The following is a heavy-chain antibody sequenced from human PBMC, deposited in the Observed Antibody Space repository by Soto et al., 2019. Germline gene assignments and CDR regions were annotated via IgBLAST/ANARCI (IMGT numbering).Heavy chain of an antibody. D-gene: IGHD2-2*01. CDR1: GKTFTTFV. Sequence: QGQLVQSGVEVKKPGASVKAPCSASGKTFTTFVVTWVRQAPGQGLEWMGWISPYTDDPSYAQKFQGRVTMTIDTSTSTAYLDLRSLTSDDTAVYYCARVIPGAEAWFHPWGQGTLVTVSS. CDR2: ISPYTDDP. J-gene: IGHJ5*02. V-gene: IGHV1-18*01. CDR3: ARVIPGAEAWFHP.